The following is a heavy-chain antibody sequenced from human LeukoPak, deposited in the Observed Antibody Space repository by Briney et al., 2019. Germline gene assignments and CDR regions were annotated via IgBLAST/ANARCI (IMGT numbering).Heavy chain of an antibody. CDR3: ARGFVLSRIPNYNYHYGMDV. CDR2: IIPIFGTA. D-gene: IGHD3-10*01. Sequence: SVKVSCKASGGTFSSYAISWVRQAPGQGLEWMGGIIPIFGTANYAQKFQGRVTITADKSTSTAYMELSSLRSEDTAVYYCARGFVLSRIPNYNYHYGMDVWGKGTTVTVSS. V-gene: IGHV1-69*06. CDR1: GGTFSSYA. J-gene: IGHJ6*04.